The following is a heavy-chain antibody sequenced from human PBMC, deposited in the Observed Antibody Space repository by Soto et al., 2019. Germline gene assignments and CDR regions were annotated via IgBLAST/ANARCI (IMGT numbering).Heavy chain of an antibody. CDR2: ISAYDGNT. J-gene: IGHJ6*02. CDR3: AKVYDCSGYYYGTPYYHYGMDV. V-gene: IGHV1-18*01. Sequence: GASVKVSCKASGYTFTSYGIDWVRQAPGQGLEWLGWISAYDGNTKYAQILRGRVSLTTDTSANTAYMELRSLRSDDTAVYYCAKVYDCSGYYYGTPYYHYGMDVWGQGTTVTVSS. CDR1: GYTFTSYG. D-gene: IGHD3-22*01.